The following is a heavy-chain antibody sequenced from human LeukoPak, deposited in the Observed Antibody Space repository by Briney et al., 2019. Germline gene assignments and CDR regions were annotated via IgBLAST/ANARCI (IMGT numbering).Heavy chain of an antibody. V-gene: IGHV4-59*01. D-gene: IGHD6-19*01. CDR1: GGSISSYY. CDR2: IYYSGST. Sequence: SETLSLTCTVSGGSISSYYWSWLRQPPGKGLEWIGYIYYSGSTNYNPSLKSRVTISVDTSKNQFSLKLSSVTAADTAVYYCARHPFSAPFDYWGQGILVTVSS. CDR3: ARHPFSAPFDY. J-gene: IGHJ4*02.